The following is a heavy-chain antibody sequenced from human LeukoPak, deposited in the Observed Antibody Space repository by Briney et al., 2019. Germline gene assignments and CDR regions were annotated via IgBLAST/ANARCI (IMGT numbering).Heavy chain of an antibody. V-gene: IGHV4-39*01. J-gene: IGHJ5*02. CDR1: GGSISSSSYY. CDR3: ARRGYDFWSGYGWFDP. CDR2: IYYSGST. D-gene: IGHD3-3*01. Sequence: PSETLSLTCTVSGGSISSSSYYWGWIRQPPGKRLEWIGSIYYSGSTYYNPSLKSRVTISVDTSKNQFSLKLSSVTAADTAVYYCARRGYDFWSGYGWFDPWGQGTLVTVSS.